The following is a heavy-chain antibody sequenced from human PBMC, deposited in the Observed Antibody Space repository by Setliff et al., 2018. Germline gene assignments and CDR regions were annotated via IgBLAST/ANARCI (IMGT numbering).Heavy chain of an antibody. CDR3: SRLVRYCTTTTCQSVPGAEV. V-gene: IGHV1-18*01. J-gene: IGHJ4*02. CDR2: ISPHNGNT. Sequence: ASVKVSCKASGYTFSDYGVSWVRQAPGQGLEWVGWISPHNGNTNYAQKFQGRVTMTTDTSTSTAYMELRSLRSDDTAVYYCSRLVRYCTTTTCQSVPGAEVWGQGTLVTVSS. D-gene: IGHD2-8*01. CDR1: GYTFSDYG.